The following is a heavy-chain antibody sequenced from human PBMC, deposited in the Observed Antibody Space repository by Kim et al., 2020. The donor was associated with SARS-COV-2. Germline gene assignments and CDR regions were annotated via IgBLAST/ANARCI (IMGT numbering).Heavy chain of an antibody. D-gene: IGHD6-19*01. J-gene: IGHJ4*02. V-gene: IGHV3-23*01. CDR1: GFTFSSRA. CDR3: AKDHASSGWPAFDS. CDR2: VNNGGNA. Sequence: GGSLRLSCAASGFTFSSRAMSWVRQAPGKGPEWVASVNNGGNAYYADSVKGRFTVSRDITRDTLYLQMNSLRAEDTALSFCAKDHASSGWPAFDSSGQGT.